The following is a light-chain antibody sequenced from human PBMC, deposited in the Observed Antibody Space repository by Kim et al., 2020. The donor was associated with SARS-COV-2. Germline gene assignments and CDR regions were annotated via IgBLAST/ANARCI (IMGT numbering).Light chain of an antibody. CDR3: NSGDSRANLWV. Sequence: ALGQTVRITCQGDSLRSNYASWYQQKPGQAPVLVIYAKNNRPSGIPDRFSGYNSGNTASLTITGAQAEDEADYYCNSGDSRANLWVFGGGTQLTVL. V-gene: IGLV3-19*01. CDR1: SLRSNY. J-gene: IGLJ3*02. CDR2: AKN.